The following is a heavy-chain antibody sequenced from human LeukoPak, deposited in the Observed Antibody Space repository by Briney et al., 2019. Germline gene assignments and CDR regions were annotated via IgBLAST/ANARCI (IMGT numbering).Heavy chain of an antibody. CDR3: ARGLAHKFDY. V-gene: IGHV4-59*08. J-gene: IGHJ4*02. CDR2: LYYGGST. D-gene: IGHD6-19*01. CDR1: GGSISTYY. Sequence: SETLSLTCTVSGGSISTYYWSWFRQPPGKGLEWIGYLYYGGSTNYNPSLKSRVTISLDTSKNQFSLKLSSVTAADTAVYYCARGLAHKFDYWGQGTLVTVSS.